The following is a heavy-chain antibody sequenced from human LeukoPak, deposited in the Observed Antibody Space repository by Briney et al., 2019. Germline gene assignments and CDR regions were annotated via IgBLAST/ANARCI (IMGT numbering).Heavy chain of an antibody. CDR2: IYYSGST. V-gene: IGHV4-31*03. J-gene: IGHJ5*02. D-gene: IGHD6-13*01. CDR1: GGSISSGGYY. CDR3: ARQQQGWFDP. Sequence: SETLSLTCTVSGGSISSGGYYWSWIRQHPGKGLEWIGYIYYSGSTYYNPSLKSRVTISVDTSKNQFSLKLSSVTAADTAVYYCARQQQGWFDPWGQGTLVTVSS.